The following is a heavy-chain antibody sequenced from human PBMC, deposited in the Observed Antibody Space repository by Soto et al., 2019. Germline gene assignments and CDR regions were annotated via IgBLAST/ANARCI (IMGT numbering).Heavy chain of an antibody. Sequence: GESLKISCKGSGYSFTSYWIGWVRQMPGKGLEWMGIIYPGDSDTRYSPSFQGQVTISADKSISTAYLQWSSLKASDTAMYYCARDTLRFKDAFDIWGQGTMVTVSS. CDR1: GYSFTSYW. D-gene: IGHD3-3*01. CDR3: ARDTLRFKDAFDI. J-gene: IGHJ3*02. V-gene: IGHV5-51*01. CDR2: IYPGDSDT.